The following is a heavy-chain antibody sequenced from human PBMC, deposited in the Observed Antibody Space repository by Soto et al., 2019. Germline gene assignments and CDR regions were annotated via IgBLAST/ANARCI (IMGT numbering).Heavy chain of an antibody. V-gene: IGHV1-69*13. CDR2: IIPTFGTA. CDR1: GGTFSSYA. CDR3: ARGGGDIVVVPAAIRYGMDV. Sequence: LVKVSCKASGGTFSSYAISWVRQAPGQGLEWMGGIIPTFGTANYAQKFQGRVTITADESTSTAYMELSSLRSEDTAVYYCARGGGDIVVVPAAIRYGMDVWGQGTTVTVSS. D-gene: IGHD2-2*01. J-gene: IGHJ6*02.